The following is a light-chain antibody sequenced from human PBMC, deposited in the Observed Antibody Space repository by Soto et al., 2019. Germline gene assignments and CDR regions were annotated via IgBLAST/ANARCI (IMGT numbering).Light chain of an antibody. J-gene: IGLJ1*01. CDR2: EVR. V-gene: IGLV2-23*02. CDR1: NSDIGGYNY. CDR3: CSYAGSSTYV. Sequence: QSALSQPASVYGSPGQSITIPCTGTNSDIGGYNYVSWYQQHPGKAPKLIIYEVRNRPSGISSRFSGSKSGNTASLTISGLQAEDEADYYCCSYAGSSTYVFGTGTKVTVL.